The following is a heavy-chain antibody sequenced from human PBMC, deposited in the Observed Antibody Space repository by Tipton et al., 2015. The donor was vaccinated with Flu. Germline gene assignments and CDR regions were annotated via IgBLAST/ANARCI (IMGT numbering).Heavy chain of an antibody. Sequence: SLRLSCAASGFTVSSDFMTWFRQAPGKGLEWVSLIYSGGSAFYADSVKGRFSISRDNSKSTLYLQMNSLRADDTDMYYCARGRGSSETYSMDVWGQGTTDTVSS. CDR3: ARGRGSSETYSMDV. V-gene: IGHV3-53*01. D-gene: IGHD3-10*01. J-gene: IGHJ6*02. CDR2: IYSGGSA. CDR1: GFTVSSDF.